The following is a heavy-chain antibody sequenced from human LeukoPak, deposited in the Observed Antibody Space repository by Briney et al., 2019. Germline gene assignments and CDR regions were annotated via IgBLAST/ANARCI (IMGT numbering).Heavy chain of an antibody. CDR2: IYSCGST. CDR1: GGPISYYD. V-gene: IGHV4-4*07. J-gene: IGHJ4*02. D-gene: IGHD6-19*01. CDR3: ARGSSGWSKVFNY. Sequence: PSETLSLTCTVSGGPISYYDWNSIRQPAGKGLEWIGRIYSCGSTNYNPSLKSRVTMPVDTSKNQFSLKLSSVTAADTAVYYCARGSSGWSKVFNYWGQGTLVTVSS.